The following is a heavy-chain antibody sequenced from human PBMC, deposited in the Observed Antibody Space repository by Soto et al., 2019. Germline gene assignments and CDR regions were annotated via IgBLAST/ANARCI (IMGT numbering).Heavy chain of an antibody. Sequence: ASVKVSCKASGYTFTSYAMHWVRQAPGQRLEWMGWINAGNGNTKYSQKLQGRVTMTTDTSASTAYMELRSLRSDDTAVYYCARDRYCSSTSCKWEPSDYWGQGTLVTVSS. D-gene: IGHD2-2*01. CDR1: GYTFTSYA. V-gene: IGHV1-3*01. J-gene: IGHJ4*02. CDR3: ARDRYCSSTSCKWEPSDY. CDR2: INAGNGNT.